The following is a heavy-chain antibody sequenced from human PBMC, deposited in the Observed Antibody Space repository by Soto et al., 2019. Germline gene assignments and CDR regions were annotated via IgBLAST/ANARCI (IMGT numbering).Heavy chain of an antibody. CDR1: GXXXXXXXXS. J-gene: IGHJ4*01. Sequence: PXETLXLTXXXXGXXXXXXXXSWXWXRXPPGKSLEWIGTIYSHGNTYSNPSLKSRVTISVDTSNNQLSLKLRSVTTADTAVYYCARHDGFSSGWIFDYWGHGTLVTVSS. V-gene: IGHV4-39*01. CDR3: ARHDGFSSGWIFDY. D-gene: IGHD6-19*01. CDR2: IYSHGNT.